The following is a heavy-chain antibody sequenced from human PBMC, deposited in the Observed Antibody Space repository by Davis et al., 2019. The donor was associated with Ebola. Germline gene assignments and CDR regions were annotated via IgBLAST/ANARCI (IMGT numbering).Heavy chain of an antibody. D-gene: IGHD6-13*01. CDR3: AKEMSAAAGPGYFDL. J-gene: IGHJ2*01. Sequence: EALKISCAASGFTFSSYSMNCVRQAPVQGLEWVSGISGIGGHTNYADSVKGRFTISRDNSKNTLYLQMNSLRAEDTAVYYCAKEMSAAAGPGYFDLWGRGTLVTVSS. CDR1: GFTFSSYS. CDR2: ISGIGGHT. V-gene: IGHV3-23*01.